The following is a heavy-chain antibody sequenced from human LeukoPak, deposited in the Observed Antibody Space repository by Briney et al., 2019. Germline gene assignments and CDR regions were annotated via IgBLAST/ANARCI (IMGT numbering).Heavy chain of an antibody. CDR1: GGSISSYY. V-gene: IGHV4-4*07. CDR2: IYTSGST. Sequence: SETLSLTCTVSGGSISSYYWSWIRQPAGKGLEWIGRIYTSGSTNYNPSLKSRVTISVDTSKNQFSLKLSSVTAADTAVYYCATRARWSAFDIWGQGTMVTVSS. J-gene: IGHJ3*02. CDR3: ATRARWSAFDI. D-gene: IGHD6-6*01.